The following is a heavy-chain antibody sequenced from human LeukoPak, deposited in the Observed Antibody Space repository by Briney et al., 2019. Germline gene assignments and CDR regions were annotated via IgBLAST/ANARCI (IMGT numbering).Heavy chain of an antibody. Sequence: SETLSLTCTVSGGAINSGGYYWSWFRQHPGTGLEWIGYIYYSGSTYYNPSLKSRVTISLDTSKNHFSLKLSSVTAADTAVYYCARGNVIVVVPATWFDPWGQGTLVTVSS. CDR3: ARGNVIVVVPATWFDP. CDR1: GGAINSGGYY. D-gene: IGHD2-2*01. V-gene: IGHV4-31*03. CDR2: IYYSGST. J-gene: IGHJ5*02.